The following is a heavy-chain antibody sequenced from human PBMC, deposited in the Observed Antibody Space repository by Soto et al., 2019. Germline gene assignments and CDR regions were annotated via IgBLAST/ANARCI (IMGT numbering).Heavy chain of an antibody. D-gene: IGHD5-18*01. CDR1: GCTFSNYA. J-gene: IGHJ5*02. V-gene: IGHV1-69*13. CDR3: ARAVDTAMVTPFGNWLDP. CDR2: IIPMFKTA. Sequence: ASVKVSCKASGCTFSNYAISWVRQAPGQGLEWMGGIIPMFKTANYAQKFQGRVTITADESTSTAYMELSSLRSEDTAVYYCARAVDTAMVTPFGNWLDPWGQGTLVTVSS.